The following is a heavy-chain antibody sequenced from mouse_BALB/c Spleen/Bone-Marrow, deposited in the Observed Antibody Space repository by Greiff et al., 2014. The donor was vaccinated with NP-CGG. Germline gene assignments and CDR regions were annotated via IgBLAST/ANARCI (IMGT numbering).Heavy chain of an antibody. V-gene: IGHV2-6-5*01. CDR3: AKHDTTVVLDY. CDR2: IWGDGIT. D-gene: IGHD1-1*01. J-gene: IGHJ2*01. CDR1: GFSLTDYG. Sequence: VQLQESGPGLVAPSQSLSITCTVSGFSLTDYGVSWIRQPPGKGLEWLGVIWGDGITYYNSTLKSRLSISKDNSKSQVFLKMNSLQTDDTAMYYCAKHDTTVVLDYWGQGTTLTVSS.